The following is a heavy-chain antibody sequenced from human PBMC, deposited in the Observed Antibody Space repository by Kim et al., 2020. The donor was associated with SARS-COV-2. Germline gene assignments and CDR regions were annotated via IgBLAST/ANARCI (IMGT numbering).Heavy chain of an antibody. V-gene: IGHV3-53*04. J-gene: IGHJ6*02. D-gene: IGHD3-10*01. Sequence: GRFTISRHNSKNTLYLQMNSLRAEDTAVYYCAIRTGATVRGVPAFYGMDVWGQGTTVTVSS. CDR3: AIRTGATVRGVPAFYGMDV.